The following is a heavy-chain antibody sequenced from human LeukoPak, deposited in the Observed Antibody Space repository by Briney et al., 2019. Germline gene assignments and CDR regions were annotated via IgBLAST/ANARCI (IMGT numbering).Heavy chain of an antibody. Sequence: ASVKVSCKASGYSFADYYIHWVRQTHGQGLEWMGWIYPKTGGTNYAQQFQGRVTMTADTSSSTAYMELSGLPSGDTALFFCARSHIRWGYCHFDFWGQGTLLTVSS. CDR2: IYPKTGGT. D-gene: IGHD2-15*01. CDR1: GYSFADYY. J-gene: IGHJ4*02. CDR3: ARSHIRWGYCHFDF. V-gene: IGHV1-2*02.